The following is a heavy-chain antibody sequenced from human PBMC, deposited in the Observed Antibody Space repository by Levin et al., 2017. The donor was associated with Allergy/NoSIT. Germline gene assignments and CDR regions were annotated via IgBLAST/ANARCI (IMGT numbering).Heavy chain of an antibody. J-gene: IGHJ2*01. CDR2: ISSSSSYT. CDR3: AREGDCSSTSCSGWYFDL. Sequence: SGESLKISCAASGFTFSDYYMSWIRQAPGKGLEWVSYISSSSSYTNYADSVKGRFTISRDNAKNSLYLQMNSLRAEDTAVYYCAREGDCSSTSCSGWYFDLWGRGTLVTVSS. CDR1: GFTFSDYY. D-gene: IGHD2-2*01. V-gene: IGHV3-11*05.